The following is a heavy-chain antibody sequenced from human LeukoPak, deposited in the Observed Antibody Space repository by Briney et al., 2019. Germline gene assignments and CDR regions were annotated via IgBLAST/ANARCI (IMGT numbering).Heavy chain of an antibody. CDR1: GFTFGDYA. CDR2: IRSKAYGGTT. V-gene: IGHV3-49*04. J-gene: IGHJ4*02. D-gene: IGHD3-22*01. Sequence: GGSLRLSCTASGFTFGDYAMSWVRQAPGKGLEWVGFIRSKAYGGTTEYAASVKGRFTISRDDFKSIAYLQMNSLKTEDTAVYYCTRVRYYYDSSGYSYYFDYWGQGTLVTVPS. CDR3: TRVRYYYDSSGYSYYFDY.